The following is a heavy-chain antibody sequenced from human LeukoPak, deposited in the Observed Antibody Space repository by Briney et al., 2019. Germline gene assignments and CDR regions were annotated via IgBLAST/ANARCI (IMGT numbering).Heavy chain of an antibody. CDR1: GGSISSYS. J-gene: IGHJ4*02. Sequence: PSETLSLTCTVSGGSISSYSWSWIRQPPGKGLEWIGYIYYSGTTYYNSSLKSRGTISVDTSKNQFSLKLSSVTAADTAVYYCARRNDILTGDPFDYWGQGTLVTVSS. CDR3: ARRNDILTGDPFDY. V-gene: IGHV4-59*08. D-gene: IGHD3-9*01. CDR2: IYYSGTT.